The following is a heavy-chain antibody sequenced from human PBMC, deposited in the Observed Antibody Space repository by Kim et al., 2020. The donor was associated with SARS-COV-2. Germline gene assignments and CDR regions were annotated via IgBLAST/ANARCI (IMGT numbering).Heavy chain of an antibody. CDR2: INPNSGGT. J-gene: IGHJ5*02. D-gene: IGHD5-18*01. Sequence: ASVKVSCKASGYTFTGYYMHWVRQVHGQGLEWMGWINPNSGGTNYAQKFQGRVTMTRDTSISTAYMELSRLRSDDTAVYYCARVDTAMAYNWFDPWGQGTLVTVSS. CDR1: GYTFTGYY. V-gene: IGHV1-2*02. CDR3: ARVDTAMAYNWFDP.